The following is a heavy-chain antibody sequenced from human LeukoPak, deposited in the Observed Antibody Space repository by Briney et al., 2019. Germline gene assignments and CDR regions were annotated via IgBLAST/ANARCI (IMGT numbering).Heavy chain of an antibody. CDR2: IGGSSTTT. V-gene: IGHV3-23*01. CDR1: GLSFSIFA. J-gene: IGHJ4*02. Sequence: GGSLRLSCAASGLSFSIFAVNWVRQAPGKGLEWVSGIGGSSTTTYYADSVKGRFTISRDNSKNTVFLQLSSLSAEDAGLYYCARGRGGSGNYYFDYWGQGTLVIASS. CDR3: ARGRGGSGNYYFDY. D-gene: IGHD3-10*01.